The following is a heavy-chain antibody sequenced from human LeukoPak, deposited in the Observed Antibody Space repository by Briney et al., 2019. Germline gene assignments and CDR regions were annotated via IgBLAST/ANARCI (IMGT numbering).Heavy chain of an antibody. CDR2: ISESGVGS. CDR3: AKVRVGATIDD. Sequence: GGSLRLSCVASGFTFRSNAMNWVRQAPGKGLEWVSGISESGVGSNYADSVKGRFTTSRDNSKNTLYLQMNSLRAEDTAVYYCAKVRVGATIDDWGQGILVTVSS. J-gene: IGHJ4*02. CDR1: GFTFRSNA. V-gene: IGHV3-23*01. D-gene: IGHD1-26*01.